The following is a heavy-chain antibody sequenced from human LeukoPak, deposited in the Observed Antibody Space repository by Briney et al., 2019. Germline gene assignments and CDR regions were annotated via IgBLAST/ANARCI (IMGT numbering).Heavy chain of an antibody. CDR1: GGSISSHY. D-gene: IGHD3-16*01. CDR3: ARDFMSERGAYYYGMDV. V-gene: IGHV4-59*11. J-gene: IGHJ6*02. Sequence: SETLSLTCTVSGGSISSHYWSWVRQPPGKGLEWIGYIYHSGGSNYNPSLESRVIISVDTSRNQLSLKLTSVTAADTVVYYCARDFMSERGAYYYGMDVWGQGTTVTVSS. CDR2: IYHSGGS.